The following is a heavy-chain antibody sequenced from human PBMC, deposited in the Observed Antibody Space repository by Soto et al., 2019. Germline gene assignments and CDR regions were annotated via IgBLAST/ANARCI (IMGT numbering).Heavy chain of an antibody. Sequence: PGGSLRLSCAASGFTFSSYAMHWVRQAPGEGLEWVAVISFQGTNKNYADSVKGRFTISRDNSNNTVFLEMNSLRPEDTAMYYCARDGRAYSGQDSLDFWGQGTPVTVSS. CDR1: GFTFSSYA. CDR2: ISFQGTNK. V-gene: IGHV3-30-3*01. CDR3: ARDGRAYSGQDSLDF. J-gene: IGHJ4*02. D-gene: IGHD5-12*01.